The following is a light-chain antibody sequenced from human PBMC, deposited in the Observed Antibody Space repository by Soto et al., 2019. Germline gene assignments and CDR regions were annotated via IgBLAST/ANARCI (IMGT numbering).Light chain of an antibody. Sequence: EIVMTQSPATLSVSPGERATLSCRASQSVSSNLAWYQQKPGQAPRLLIYGASTRATGIPARFSGSGSGTELTLNIRRLQYEDFAVYYCQQYNTWLRTFGQGTKV. J-gene: IGKJ1*01. V-gene: IGKV3-15*01. CDR2: GAS. CDR1: QSVSSN. CDR3: QQYNTWLRT.